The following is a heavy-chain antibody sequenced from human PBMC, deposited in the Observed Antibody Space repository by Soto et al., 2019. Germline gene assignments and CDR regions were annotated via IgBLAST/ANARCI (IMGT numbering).Heavy chain of an antibody. V-gene: IGHV3-33*01. J-gene: IGHJ6*02. CDR3: ERDPQAGNWKQWRYYYGMDV. D-gene: IGHD6-19*01. Sequence: QSGWSLRLSCAGSGFTFSSYGMHWVRQAPGKGLEWVAVIWYDGSNKYYADSVKGRFTISRDNSKNTLYLQMNSLRAEDTAVYYCERDPQAGNWKQWRYYYGMDVCGQGTKV. CDR2: IWYDGSNK. CDR1: GFTFSSYG.